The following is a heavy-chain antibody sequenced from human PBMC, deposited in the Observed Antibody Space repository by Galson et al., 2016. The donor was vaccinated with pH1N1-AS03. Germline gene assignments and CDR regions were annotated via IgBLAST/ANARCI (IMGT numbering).Heavy chain of an antibody. D-gene: IGHD6-19*01. J-gene: IGHJ4*02. V-gene: IGHV1-2*02. CDR1: GYTFSGYY. CDR3: ERRGPVAGVDY. Sequence: SVKVSCKASGYTFSGYYIHWVRQAPGQGLEWMGWINVNSGATTYTQKSQGRVTMTRDTSISTAYMELNTLTSEDTAVYYCERRGPVAGVDYWGQGTLVTVSS. CDR2: INVNSGAT.